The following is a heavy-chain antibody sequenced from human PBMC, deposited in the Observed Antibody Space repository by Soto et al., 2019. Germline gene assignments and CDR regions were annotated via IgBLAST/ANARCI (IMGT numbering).Heavy chain of an antibody. CDR2: IIPIFGTA. CDR1: GGTFSSYA. D-gene: IGHD4-17*01. J-gene: IGHJ6*02. CDR3: ARATDYGGNSYYYCGRDV. V-gene: IGHV1-69*13. Sequence: SVKVSCKASGGTFSSYAISWVRQAPGQGLEWMGGIIPIFGTANYAQKFQGRVTITADESTSTAYMELSSLRSEDTAVYYCARATDYGGNSYYYCGRDVCGQGXTVTVSS.